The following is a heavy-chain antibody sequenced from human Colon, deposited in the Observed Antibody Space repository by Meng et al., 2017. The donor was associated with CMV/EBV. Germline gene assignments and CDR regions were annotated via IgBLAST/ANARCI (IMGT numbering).Heavy chain of an antibody. Sequence: EVELVESGGGLMQPGGSLRLSCAVSTVIVSRNYMSWVRQAPGKGLEWVSVIYSGGSTYYADSVKGRFTISGDNAENTLYLQMDSLRVDDTAVHYCAAQRRAGFDSWGQGTLVTVSS. CDR1: TVIVSRNY. CDR2: IYSGGST. J-gene: IGHJ5*01. V-gene: IGHV3-53*01. CDR3: AAQRRAGFDS. D-gene: IGHD5-24*01.